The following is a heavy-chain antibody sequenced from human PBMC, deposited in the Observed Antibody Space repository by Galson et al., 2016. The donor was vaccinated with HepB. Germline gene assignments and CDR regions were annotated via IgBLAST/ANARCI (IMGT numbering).Heavy chain of an antibody. CDR2: IYYSGST. J-gene: IGHJ5*02. CDR1: GGSISSGGSF. D-gene: IGHD3-3*01. Sequence: TLSLTCTVSGGSISSGGSFWSWIRQHPGKGLEWIGYIYYSGSTYYNPSLKSRLTISVDTSKNQFSLKLTSVTAADTAMYYCARVGYDFWSGYLLDPWGQGTLVTVSS. V-gene: IGHV4-31*03. CDR3: ARVGYDFWSGYLLDP.